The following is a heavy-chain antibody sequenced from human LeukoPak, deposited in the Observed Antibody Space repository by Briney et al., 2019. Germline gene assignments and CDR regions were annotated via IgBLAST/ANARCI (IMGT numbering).Heavy chain of an antibody. J-gene: IGHJ3*02. CDR3: AKDAHTAMALDI. CDR2: IWYDGSNK. CDR1: GFTFSSHG. D-gene: IGHD5-18*01. V-gene: IGHV3-33*06. Sequence: GGSLRLSCAASGFTFSSHGMHWVRQAPGKGLEWVAVIWYDGSNKYYADSVKGRFTISRDNSKNTLYLQMNSLRAEDTAVYYCAKDAHTAMALDIWGQGTMVTVSS.